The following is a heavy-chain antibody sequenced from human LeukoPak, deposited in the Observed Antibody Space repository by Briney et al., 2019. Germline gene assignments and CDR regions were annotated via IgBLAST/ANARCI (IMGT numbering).Heavy chain of an antibody. CDR1: GYTFTSYY. Sequence: GASVKVSCKASGYTFTSYYMHWVRQAPGQGLEWMGIINPSGGSTSYAQKLQGRVTMTTDTSTSTAYMELRSLRSDDTAVYYCARDRYYDSSGFDYWGQGTLVTVSS. D-gene: IGHD3-22*01. CDR2: INPSGGST. J-gene: IGHJ4*02. V-gene: IGHV1-46*01. CDR3: ARDRYYDSSGFDY.